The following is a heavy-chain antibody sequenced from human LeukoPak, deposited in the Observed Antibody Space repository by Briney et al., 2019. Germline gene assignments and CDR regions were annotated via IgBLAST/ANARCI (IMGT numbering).Heavy chain of an antibody. V-gene: IGHV3-30*02. J-gene: IGHJ4*02. CDR2: IRYDGSNK. Sequence: QAGGSLRLSCAASGFTFSSYGMHWVRQAPGKGLEWVAFIRYDGSNKYYADSVKGRFTISRDNSKNTLYLQMNSLRAEDTAVYYCAKVYGRGSSSWVDYWGQGTLVTVSS. D-gene: IGHD6-13*01. CDR1: GFTFSSYG. CDR3: AKVYGRGSSSWVDY.